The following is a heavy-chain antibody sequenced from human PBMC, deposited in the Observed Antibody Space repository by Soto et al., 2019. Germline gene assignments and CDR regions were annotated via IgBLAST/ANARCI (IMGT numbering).Heavy chain of an antibody. D-gene: IGHD5-18*01. J-gene: IGHJ6*02. Sequence: PGGSLRLSCAASGFTFSSYGMHWVRQAPGKGMEWVAVISYDGSNKYYADSVKGRITISRDNSKNTLYLQMNSLRAEDTAVYYCARDREYSYGYVQFFSPKEYFYYGMDVWGQGTTVTVSS. CDR3: ARDREYSYGYVQFFSPKEYFYYGMDV. CDR2: ISYDGSNK. CDR1: GFTFSSYG. V-gene: IGHV3-30*03.